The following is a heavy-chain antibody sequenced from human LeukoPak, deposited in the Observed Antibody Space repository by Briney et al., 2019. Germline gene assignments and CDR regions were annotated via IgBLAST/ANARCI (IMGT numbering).Heavy chain of an antibody. Sequence: PGGSLRLSCAASGFTFSSYSMNWVRQAPGKGLEWVSSISSSSSYIYYADSVKGRFTISRDNAKNSLYLQMNSLRAEDTALYYCAKGKGIAVADYFDYWGQGTLVTVSP. CDR1: GFTFSSYS. D-gene: IGHD6-19*01. CDR2: ISSSSSYI. V-gene: IGHV3-21*04. CDR3: AKGKGIAVADYFDY. J-gene: IGHJ4*02.